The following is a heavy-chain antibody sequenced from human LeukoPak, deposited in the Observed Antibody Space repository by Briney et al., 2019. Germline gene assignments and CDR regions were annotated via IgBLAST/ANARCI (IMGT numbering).Heavy chain of an antibody. CDR2: IYYSGST. CDR1: GGSISSGDYS. V-gene: IGHV4-30-4*01. Sequence: SETLSLTCTVSGGSISSGDYSWSWIRQPPGKGLEWIGYIYYSGSTYYNPSLKSRVTISVDTSKNQFSLKLSSVTAADTAVYYCARDHVLRYFDWLPPMDYYYYGMDVWGQGTTVTVSS. J-gene: IGHJ6*02. D-gene: IGHD3-9*01. CDR3: ARDHVLRYFDWLPPMDYYYYGMDV.